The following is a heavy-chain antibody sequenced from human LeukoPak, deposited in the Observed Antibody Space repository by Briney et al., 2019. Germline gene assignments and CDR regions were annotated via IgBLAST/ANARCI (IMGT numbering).Heavy chain of an antibody. D-gene: IGHD5-18*01. CDR3: ARGARRGYSYGYSEGLDWFDP. J-gene: IGHJ5*02. Sequence: GASVKVSCKASGYSFTSHYIHWLRQAPGQGLEWMGGIIPIFGTANYAQKFQGRVTITADESTSTAYMELSSLRSEDTAVYYCARGARRGYSYGYSEGLDWFDPWGQGTLVTVSS. CDR2: IIPIFGTA. CDR1: GYSFTSHY. V-gene: IGHV1-69*13.